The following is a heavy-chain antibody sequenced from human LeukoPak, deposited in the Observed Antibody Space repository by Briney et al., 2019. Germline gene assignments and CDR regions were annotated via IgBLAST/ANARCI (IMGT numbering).Heavy chain of an antibody. CDR2: ISSNGRTI. D-gene: IGHD4-17*01. CDR1: GFTFSDYY. CDR3: VTETTVTGWGY. V-gene: IGHV3-11*04. Sequence: GGSLRLSCAASGFTFSDYYMSWIRQAPGKGLEWVSHISSNGRTIHYADSVKGRFTISRDNAKNSLYLQMKSLRAEDTAVYHCVTETTVTGWGYWGQGTLVTVSS. J-gene: IGHJ4*02.